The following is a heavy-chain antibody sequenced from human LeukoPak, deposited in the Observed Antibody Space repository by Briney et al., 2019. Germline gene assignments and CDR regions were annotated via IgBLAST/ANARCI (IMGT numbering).Heavy chain of an antibody. V-gene: IGHV4-39*07. D-gene: IGHD4-23*01. J-gene: IGHJ4*02. CDR3: ARAVGTSRNFFDY. CDR1: GGSVSSSTYY. Sequence: SETLSLTCTVSGGSVSSSTYYWGWIRQPPGKGLECIGSIYHSGSTYYNPSLKSRVTISVDTSKNQFSLNLSSVTAADTAMYYCARAVGTSRNFFDYWGQGTLVTVSS. CDR2: IYHSGST.